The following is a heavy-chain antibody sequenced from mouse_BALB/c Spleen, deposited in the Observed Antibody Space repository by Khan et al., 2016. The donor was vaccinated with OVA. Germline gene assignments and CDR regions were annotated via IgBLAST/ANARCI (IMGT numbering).Heavy chain of an antibody. Sequence: EVELVEPGGGLVQPGGSRKLSCAASGFTFIDYAMARVRQTPGKGPEWIAFISLAAFSIYYADTVTGRFTISRENAQNPLSLEMSSLRADDTAMYCSARGGFACWCQGTLVPVSA. CDR2: ISLAAFSI. CDR3: ARGGFAC. V-gene: IGHV5-15*02. J-gene: IGHJ3*01. CDR1: GFTFIDYA.